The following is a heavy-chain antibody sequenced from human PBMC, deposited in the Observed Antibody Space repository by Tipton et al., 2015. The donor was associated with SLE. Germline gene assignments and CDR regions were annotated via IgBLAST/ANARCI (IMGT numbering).Heavy chain of an antibody. CDR2: IYYSGST. CDR3: AATFTAARGMDV. CDR1: GGSISSYY. D-gene: IGHD3-16*01. V-gene: IGHV4-59*01. Sequence: LRLSCTVSGGSISSYYWSWIRQPPGKGLEWIGYIYYSGSTNYNPSLKSRVTISVDTSKNQFSLKLSSVTAADTAVYYCAATFTAARGMDVWGQGTTDTVSS. J-gene: IGHJ6*02.